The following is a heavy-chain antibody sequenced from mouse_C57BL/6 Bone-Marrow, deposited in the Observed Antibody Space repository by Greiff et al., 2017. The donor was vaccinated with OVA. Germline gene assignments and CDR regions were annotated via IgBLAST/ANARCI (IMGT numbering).Heavy chain of an antibody. D-gene: IGHD1-1*01. CDR2: IDPETGGT. J-gene: IGHJ1*03. CDR1: GYTFTDYE. Sequence: VKLQESGAELVRPGASVTLSCKASGYTFTDYEMHWVKQTPVHGLEWIGAIDPETGGTAYNQKFKGKAILTADKSSSTAYMELRSLTSEDSAVYYCTRVYYYGSSYGFDVWGTGTTVTVSS. CDR3: TRVYYYGSSYGFDV. V-gene: IGHV1-15*01.